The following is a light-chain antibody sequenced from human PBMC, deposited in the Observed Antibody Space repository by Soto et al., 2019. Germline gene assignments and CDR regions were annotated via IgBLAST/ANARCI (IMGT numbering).Light chain of an antibody. CDR3: QQYASYSPP. CDR1: ESVSAN. V-gene: IGKV3-15*01. J-gene: IGKJ1*01. Sequence: IVMTQSPGSLSVSPWERASLSWWASESVSANLAWNQQQPGQTPRLLIYGASTRATGTPARFSGSGSGTDFTLTISSLQPDDFATYYCQQYASYSPPFGQGTKVDIK. CDR2: GAS.